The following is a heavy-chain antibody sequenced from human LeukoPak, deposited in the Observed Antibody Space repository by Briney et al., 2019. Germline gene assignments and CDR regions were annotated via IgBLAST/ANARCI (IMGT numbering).Heavy chain of an antibody. Sequence: GGSLRLSCAAPAFTHRNARTSPLPHPPPKGPQWVGRIKSKTDGGTTDYAAPVKGRFTISRDDSKNTLYLQMNSLKTEDTAVYYCTIYPVEYGDYYFDYWGQGTLVTVSS. CDR3: TIYPVEYGDYYFDY. D-gene: IGHD4-17*01. CDR2: IKSKTDGGTT. J-gene: IGHJ4*02. V-gene: IGHV3-15*01. CDR1: AFTHRNAR.